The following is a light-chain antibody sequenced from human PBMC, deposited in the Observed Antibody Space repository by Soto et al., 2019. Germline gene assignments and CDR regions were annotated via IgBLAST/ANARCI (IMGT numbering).Light chain of an antibody. CDR3: QQYDNWSAAT. CDR1: HGVSGSF. J-gene: IGKJ4*01. Sequence: FTKCPGTRNFSPLGRTTVSCRASHGVSGSFLAWYQQRPGQAPRLLIYGAYSRATGIPATFSGSGSGTEFTLTLSTMQSEGFAIYYGQQYDNWSAATXRGGTKVDIK. V-gene: IGKV3-20*01. CDR2: GAY.